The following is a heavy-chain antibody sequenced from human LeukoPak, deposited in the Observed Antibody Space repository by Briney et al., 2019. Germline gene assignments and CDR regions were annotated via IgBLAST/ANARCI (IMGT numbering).Heavy chain of an antibody. J-gene: IGHJ4*02. V-gene: IGHV3-7*01. CDR2: IKQDGSEK. D-gene: IGHD4-23*01. CDR3: ARGRPHGNDY. Sequence: GGSLRLSCAVSGFTFSGFWMSWSRQAPGKGLEWVASIKQDGSEKYYVDSVKGRFTISRDNAKNSLYLQMNSLRVEDTAVYYCARGRPHGNDYWGQGTLVTVSS. CDR1: GFTFSGFW.